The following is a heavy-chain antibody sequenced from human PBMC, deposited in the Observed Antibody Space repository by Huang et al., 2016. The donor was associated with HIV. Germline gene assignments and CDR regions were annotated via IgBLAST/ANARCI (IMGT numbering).Heavy chain of an antibody. CDR1: GGSFSGYY. J-gene: IGHJ4*02. CDR2: INHSGST. Sequence: QVQLQQWGAGVLKPSETLSLTCAVYGGSFSGYYWSWIRQSPGKGLEWIGEINHSGSTNYNPTLKSRFTMSVDTAKNQFSLKLSSVTAADTAVYYCASLFFDYWGQGILVTVSS. CDR3: ASLFFDY. V-gene: IGHV4-34*01.